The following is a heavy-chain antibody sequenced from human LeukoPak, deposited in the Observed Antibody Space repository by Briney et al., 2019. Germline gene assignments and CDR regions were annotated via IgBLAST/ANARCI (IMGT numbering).Heavy chain of an antibody. V-gene: IGHV1-2*02. Sequence: ASVKVSCKASGYTFTGYYMHWVRPAPGQGLEWMGWINPNSGGTNYAQKFQGRVTTTRDTSISTAYMELSRLRSDDTAVYYCARDPRADTAMVTGWFDPWGQGTLVTVSS. CDR2: INPNSGGT. CDR3: ARDPRADTAMVTGWFDP. CDR1: GYTFTGYY. J-gene: IGHJ5*02. D-gene: IGHD5-18*01.